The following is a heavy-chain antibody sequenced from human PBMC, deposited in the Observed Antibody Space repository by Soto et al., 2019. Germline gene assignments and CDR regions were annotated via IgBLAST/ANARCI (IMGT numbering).Heavy chain of an antibody. V-gene: IGHV1-69*13. Sequence: SVKVSCKASGGTFSSYAISWVRQAPGQGLEWMGGIIPIFGTANYAQKFQGRVTITADESTSTAYMELSGLRSEDKAVYYCRRPPARGFFLAYRGQGTLVTVTS. D-gene: IGHD3-3*01. CDR3: RRPPARGFFLAY. J-gene: IGHJ4*02. CDR2: IIPIFGTA. CDR1: GGTFSSYA.